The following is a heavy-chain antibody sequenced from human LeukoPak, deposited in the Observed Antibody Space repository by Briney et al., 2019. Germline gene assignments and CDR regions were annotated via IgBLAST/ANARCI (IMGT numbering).Heavy chain of an antibody. CDR1: GFTFSSYA. V-gene: IGHV3-30-3*01. Sequence: GRSLRLSCAASGFTFSSYAMHWVRQAPGKGLEWVAVISYDGSNKYYADSVKGRLTISRDNSKNTLYLQMNSRRAEDTAVYYCARDEPPRIDPEWLLANWGQGTLVTVSS. CDR3: ARDEPPRIDPEWLLAN. D-gene: IGHD3-3*01. CDR2: ISYDGSNK. J-gene: IGHJ4*02.